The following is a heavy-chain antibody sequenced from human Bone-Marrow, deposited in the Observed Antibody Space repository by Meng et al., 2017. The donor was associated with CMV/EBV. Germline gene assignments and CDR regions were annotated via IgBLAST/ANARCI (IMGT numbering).Heavy chain of an antibody. D-gene: IGHD3-3*01. CDR1: GFTFSSYE. J-gene: IGHJ4*02. CDR2: ISSSGSTI. Sequence: GESLKISCAASGFTFSSYEMNWVRQAPGKGLEWVSYISSSGSTIYYADSVKGRFTISRDNSKNTLYLQMNSLRAEDTAVYYCAKRGFGVVTPDYWGQGKLVSFYS. V-gene: IGHV3-48*03. CDR3: AKRGFGVVTPDY.